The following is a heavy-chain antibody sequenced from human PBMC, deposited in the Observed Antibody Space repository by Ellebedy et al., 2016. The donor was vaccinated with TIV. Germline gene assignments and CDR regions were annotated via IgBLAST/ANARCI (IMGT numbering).Heavy chain of an antibody. CDR3: ARVLSMGPTVVTPGAFDI. D-gene: IGHD4-23*01. J-gene: IGHJ3*02. CDR2: IYYSGST. Sequence: MPGGSLRLSCTVSGGSISSSSYYWGWIRQPPGKGLEWIGSIYYSGSTYYNPSLKSRVTISVDTSKNQFSLKLSSVTAADTAVYYCARVLSMGPTVVTPGAFDIWGQGTMVTVSS. V-gene: IGHV4-39*01. CDR1: GGSISSSSYY.